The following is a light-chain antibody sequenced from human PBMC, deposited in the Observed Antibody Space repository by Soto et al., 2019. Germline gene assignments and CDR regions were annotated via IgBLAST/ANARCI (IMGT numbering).Light chain of an antibody. Sequence: DIQVTQSPSTLSAIDGDRVTITCRASQSVNSWLAWYQQRPGKAPKLLIYDASTLESGVPSRFSGSGSGTEFTLTITSLQSEDSAVYYCQQYNNWPRTFGQGTKVDIK. CDR1: QSVNSW. J-gene: IGKJ1*01. CDR3: QQYNNWPRT. V-gene: IGKV1-5*01. CDR2: DAS.